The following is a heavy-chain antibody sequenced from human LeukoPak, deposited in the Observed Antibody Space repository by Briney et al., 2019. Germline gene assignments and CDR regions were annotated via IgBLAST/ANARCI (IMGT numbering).Heavy chain of an antibody. D-gene: IGHD6-13*01. CDR2: ISGSGGST. Sequence: GGSLRLSCAASGFTFSSYAINWVRQAPGKGLEWVSGISGSGGSTYYADSVKGRFTISRDNSKNTLYLQMNSLRAEDTAVYYCAKAQAAGGTCLEYWGQGTLVTVSS. CDR3: AKAQAAGGTCLEY. CDR1: GFTFSSYA. J-gene: IGHJ4*02. V-gene: IGHV3-23*01.